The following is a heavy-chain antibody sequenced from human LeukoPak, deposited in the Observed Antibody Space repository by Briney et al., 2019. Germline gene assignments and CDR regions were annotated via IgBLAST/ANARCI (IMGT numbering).Heavy chain of an antibody. V-gene: IGHV1-18*01. Sequence: ASVKVSCKASGYTFTSYGISWVRQAPGQGLEWMGWISAYNGNTNYAQKLQGRVTMTTDTSTSTAYMELRRLRSDDTAVYYCARGRPYCSGGSCYSSQFDPWGQGTLVTVSS. D-gene: IGHD2-15*01. J-gene: IGHJ5*02. CDR3: ARGRPYCSGGSCYSSQFDP. CDR1: GYTFTSYG. CDR2: ISAYNGNT.